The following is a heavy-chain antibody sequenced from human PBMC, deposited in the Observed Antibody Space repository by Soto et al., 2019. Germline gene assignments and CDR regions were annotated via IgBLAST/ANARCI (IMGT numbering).Heavy chain of an antibody. V-gene: IGHV3-74*01. Sequence: LRLSCAASGFTFSSYWMHWVRQAPGKGLVWVSRINSDGSSTSYADSVKGRFTISRDNAKNTLYLQMNSLRAEDTAVYYCARGGLAYCGGDCYPDYWGQGTLVTVSS. D-gene: IGHD2-21*02. J-gene: IGHJ4*02. CDR3: ARGGLAYCGGDCYPDY. CDR1: GFTFSSYW. CDR2: INSDGSST.